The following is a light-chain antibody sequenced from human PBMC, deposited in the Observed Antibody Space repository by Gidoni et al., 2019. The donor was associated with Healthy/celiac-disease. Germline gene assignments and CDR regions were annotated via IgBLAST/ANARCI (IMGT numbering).Light chain of an antibody. CDR2: AAS. J-gene: IGKJ1*01. V-gene: IGKV1-39*01. Sequence: DIQMTQSPSSLSASVGDRVNITCRASQSISSYLHWYQQKPGKAHKLLIYAASSLQSGVPSRFSGSGSGKDFTLTISSLQPEDFATYYCKQSYSTPTTFXQXTKVEIK. CDR3: KQSYSTPTT. CDR1: QSISSY.